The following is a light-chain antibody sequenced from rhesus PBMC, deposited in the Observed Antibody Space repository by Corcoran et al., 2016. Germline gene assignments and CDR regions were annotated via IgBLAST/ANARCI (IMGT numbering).Light chain of an antibody. CDR3: QRGYGTPLT. J-gene: IGKJ4*01. Sequence: DIQMTQSPSSLSASVGVRVTITCRASENVNNYLNWYQQKTGKAPKILIYAAFTLQSGVPSRFSGIGSGTDYTFRISSVQPAGVATYDCQRGYGTPLTFGGGPKVEIK. V-gene: IGKV1-74*01. CDR2: AAF. CDR1: ENVNNY.